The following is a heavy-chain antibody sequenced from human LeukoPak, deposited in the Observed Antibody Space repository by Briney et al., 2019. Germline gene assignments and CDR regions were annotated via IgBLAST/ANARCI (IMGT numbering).Heavy chain of an antibody. Sequence: GGSLRLSCAASGFTFSSYEMNWVRQAPGKGLEWVSYISSSGSTIYYADSVKGRFTISRDNAKNSLYLQMNSLRAEDTAVYYCASLDTSAVTDYCGQGTLVTVSS. CDR3: ASLDTSAVTDY. CDR1: GFTFSSYE. CDR2: ISSSGSTI. J-gene: IGHJ4*02. D-gene: IGHD5-18*01. V-gene: IGHV3-48*03.